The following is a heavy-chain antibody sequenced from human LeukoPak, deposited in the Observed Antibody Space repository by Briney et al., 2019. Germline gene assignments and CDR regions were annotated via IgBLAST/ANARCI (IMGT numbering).Heavy chain of an antibody. CDR3: ARDHHPFTA. CDR2: IKQDGSEK. CDR1: GFTFSIYW. J-gene: IGHJ4*02. D-gene: IGHD5-18*01. Sequence: PGGSLRLSCAAPGFTFSIYWMSWVRQAPGKGLEWVANIKQDGSEKNYVDSVKGRFTISRDNAKNSLYLQMNSLRAEDTAVYYCARDHHPFTAWGQGILVTVSS. V-gene: IGHV3-7*04.